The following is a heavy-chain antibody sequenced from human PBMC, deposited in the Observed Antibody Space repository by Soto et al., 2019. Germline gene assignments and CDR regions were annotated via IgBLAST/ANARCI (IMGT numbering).Heavy chain of an antibody. V-gene: IGHV1-46*03. Sequence: ASVKVSCKASGYTFTSYYMHWVRQAPGQGLEWMGIINPSGGSTSYAQKFQGRVTMTRDTSTSTVYMELSSLRSKDTAVYYCARDWWNRVGSSSDYYYYMDVWGKGTTVTVSS. CDR2: INPSGGST. D-gene: IGHD6-6*01. J-gene: IGHJ6*03. CDR1: GYTFTSYY. CDR3: ARDWWNRVGSSSDYYYYMDV.